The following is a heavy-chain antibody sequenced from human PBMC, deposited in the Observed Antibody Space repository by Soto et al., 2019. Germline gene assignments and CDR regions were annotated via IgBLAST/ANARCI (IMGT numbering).Heavy chain of an antibody. D-gene: IGHD2-2*01. Sequence: SVKVSCKASGYTFTSYGISWVRQAPGQGLEWMGWISAYNGNTNYAQKLQGRVTMTTDTSTSTAYMELRSLRSDDTAVYYCARFFQEDIVVVSAFGMDVWGQGTTVTVSS. CDR1: GYTFTSYG. CDR3: ARFFQEDIVVVSAFGMDV. V-gene: IGHV1-18*01. J-gene: IGHJ6*02. CDR2: ISAYNGNT.